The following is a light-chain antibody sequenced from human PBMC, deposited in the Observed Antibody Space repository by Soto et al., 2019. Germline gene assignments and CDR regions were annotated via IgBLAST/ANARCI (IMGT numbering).Light chain of an antibody. CDR1: ISNIGTNY. CDR2: RDN. J-gene: IGLJ1*01. Sequence: QSVLTKPPSVSGTPGQRVTISCSGGISNIGTNYVHWFQQLPGTAPKVLSNRDNQRPSGVPARFSGSKSGTSASLAISGLRAEDEAEYYCAAWDDTVRSYVFGTGTKVTVL. V-gene: IGLV1-47*01. CDR3: AAWDDTVRSYV.